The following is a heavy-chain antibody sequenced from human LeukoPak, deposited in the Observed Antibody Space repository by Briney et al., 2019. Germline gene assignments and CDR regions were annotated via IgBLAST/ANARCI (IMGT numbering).Heavy chain of an antibody. D-gene: IGHD3-10*01. CDR2: IKSKTDGGTT. Sequence: GGSLRLSCAAAGFTFSNAWMVWVRQAPGKGLEWVGRIKSKTDGGTTDYAAPVKGRFTTSRDDSKNTLYLEMNSLKTEETAVYYCTTRGSDSGCPFFWGQGTLVTVSS. CDR1: GFTFSNAW. CDR3: TTRGSDSGCPFF. V-gene: IGHV3-15*01. J-gene: IGHJ1*01.